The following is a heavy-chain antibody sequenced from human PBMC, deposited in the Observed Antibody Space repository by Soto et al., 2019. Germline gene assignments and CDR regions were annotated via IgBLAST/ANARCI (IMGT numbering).Heavy chain of an antibody. D-gene: IGHD3-22*01. CDR3: ARGWGYDSTDYYYAY. Sequence: QVQLVQSGAEVRKPGSSVRVSCKASGGSFNRHAISWVRQAPGQGLEWMGGIIPIFGTSNHAQKFQGRVTIIADESTSTVSMELSSLRSEDTAIYYCARGWGYDSTDYYYAYWGQGTLVIVSS. V-gene: IGHV1-69*01. CDR1: GGSFNRHA. J-gene: IGHJ4*02. CDR2: IIPIFGTS.